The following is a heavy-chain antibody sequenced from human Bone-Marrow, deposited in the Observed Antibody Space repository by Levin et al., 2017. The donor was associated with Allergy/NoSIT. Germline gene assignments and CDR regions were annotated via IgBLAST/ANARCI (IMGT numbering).Heavy chain of an antibody. CDR3: AGRYANHASLDY. CDR2: IYNSGAT. D-gene: IGHD2-2*01. V-gene: IGHV4-4*07. J-gene: IGHJ4*02. Sequence: SQTLSLTCIVSGGSISRYYWHWIRQPAGKGLEWIGRIYNSGATDYNPSLKSRVAMSVDTSKNQFSLKLTSVTAADTALYYCAGRYANHASLDYWGQGILVTVSS. CDR1: GGSISRYY.